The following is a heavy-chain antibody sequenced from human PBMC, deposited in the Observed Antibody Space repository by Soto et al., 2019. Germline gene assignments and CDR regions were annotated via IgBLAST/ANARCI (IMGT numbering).Heavy chain of an antibody. J-gene: IGHJ2*01. V-gene: IGHV5-51*01. D-gene: IGHD3-3*02. CDR2: IYPGDSDT. CDR3: ARQSHFFYRADDAIRSVRLVPAVQLNLSSDL. Sequence: GKGLEWMGIIYPGDSDTRYSPSFQGQVTISADKSISTAYLQWSSLKASDTAMYYCARQSHFFYRADDAIRSVRLVPAVQLNLSSDL.